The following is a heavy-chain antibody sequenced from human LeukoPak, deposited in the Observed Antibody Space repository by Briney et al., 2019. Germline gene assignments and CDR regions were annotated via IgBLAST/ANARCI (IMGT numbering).Heavy chain of an antibody. CDR1: GGSISSGGYN. V-gene: IGHV4-31*03. Sequence: SQTLSLTCTVSGGSISSGGYNWSWIRQHPGKGLEWIGYIYYSGSTYYNPSLKSRVTISVDTSKNQFSLKLSSVTAADTAVYYCARGSGWYRVDYWGQGTLVTVSS. CDR2: IYYSGST. CDR3: ARGSGWYRVDY. J-gene: IGHJ4*02. D-gene: IGHD6-19*01.